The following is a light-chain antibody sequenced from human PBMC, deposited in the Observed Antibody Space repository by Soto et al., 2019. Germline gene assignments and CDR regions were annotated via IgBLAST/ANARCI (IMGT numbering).Light chain of an antibody. Sequence: DIVMTQSPDSLAVSRGERATINCRSSQSVLYSSNNKNYLAWYQQKPGQPPKLLIYWASTRESGVPDRFSGSGSGTDFTLTISTLQTEDGAVYYCQQYYSAPYTFGQGTKLEIK. CDR3: QQYYSAPYT. CDR1: QSVLYSSNNKNY. J-gene: IGKJ2*01. CDR2: WAS. V-gene: IGKV4-1*01.